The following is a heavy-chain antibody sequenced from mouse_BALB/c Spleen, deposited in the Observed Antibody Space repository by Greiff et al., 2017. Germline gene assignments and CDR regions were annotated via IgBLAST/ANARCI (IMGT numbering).Heavy chain of an antibody. J-gene: IGHJ3*01. CDR3: ARLATMTYFAY. Sequence: EVQGVESGGGLVKPGGSLKLSCAASGFTFSSYTMSWVRQTPEKRLEWVATISSGGGNTYYPDSVKGRFTISRDNAKNNLYLQMSSLRSEDTALYYCARLATMTYFAYWGQGTLVTVSA. CDR1: GFTFSSYT. V-gene: IGHV5-9*03. D-gene: IGHD2-4*01. CDR2: ISSGGGNT.